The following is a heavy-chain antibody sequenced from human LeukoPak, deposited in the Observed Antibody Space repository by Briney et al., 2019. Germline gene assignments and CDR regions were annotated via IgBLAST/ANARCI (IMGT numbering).Heavy chain of an antibody. Sequence: GGSLRLSCAAAGLTLSSYNMNWVRQAPGKGLEWLSDISGGSGSIHYADSVKGRFTISRDSAENSLYLQMNSLRAEDTAVYYCAREMGALGIWCQGTMVTVSS. V-gene: IGHV3-48*01. D-gene: IGHD1-26*01. CDR1: GLTLSSYN. CDR3: AREMGALGI. J-gene: IGHJ3*02. CDR2: ISGGSGSI.